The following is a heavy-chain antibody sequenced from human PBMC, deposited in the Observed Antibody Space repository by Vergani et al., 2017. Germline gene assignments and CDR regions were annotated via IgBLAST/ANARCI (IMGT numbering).Heavy chain of an antibody. CDR3: ARDLRPVRKGSYYYYCYGMDV. V-gene: IGHV3-20*04. CDR2: INWNGGST. J-gene: IGHJ6*02. CDR1: GFTFDDYG. Sequence: EVQLVESGGGVVRPGGSLRLSCAASGFTFDDYGMSWVRQAPGKGLEWVSGINWNGGSTGYADSVKGRFTISRDNAKNSLYLQMNSLRAEDTALYYCARDLRPVRKGSYYYYCYGMDVWGQGTTVTVSS.